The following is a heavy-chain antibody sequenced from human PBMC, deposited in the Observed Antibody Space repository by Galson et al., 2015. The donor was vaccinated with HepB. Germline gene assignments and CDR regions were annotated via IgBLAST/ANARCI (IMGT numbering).Heavy chain of an antibody. Sequence: SVKVSCKASGYTFTINGISWVRQAPGKGLEWMGWISANSGDTKYAQKLQGRVTMTRDTSTNTAYLELRSLRSDDTAAYYCARDRDYRFDYWGQGTLVTASS. CDR2: ISANSGDT. D-gene: IGHD4/OR15-4a*01. J-gene: IGHJ4*02. CDR3: ARDRDYRFDY. V-gene: IGHV1-18*04. CDR1: GYTFTING.